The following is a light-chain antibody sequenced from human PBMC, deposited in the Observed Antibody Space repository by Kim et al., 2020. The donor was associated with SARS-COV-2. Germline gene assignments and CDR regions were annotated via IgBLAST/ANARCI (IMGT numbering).Light chain of an antibody. CDR3: QQYNNWVT. V-gene: IGKV3-15*01. CDR2: GAS. CDR1: QTVSNN. Sequence: SGSPGERATLAGRASQTVSNNLAWYQKRPGQAPRLLIYGASTRATGIPTRFSGSGSATEFTLTISSLQSEDLAVYYCQQYNNWVTFGQGTRLEIK. J-gene: IGKJ5*01.